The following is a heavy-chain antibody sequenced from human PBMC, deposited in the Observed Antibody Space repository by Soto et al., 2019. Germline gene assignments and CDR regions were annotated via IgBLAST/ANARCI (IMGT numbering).Heavy chain of an antibody. V-gene: IGHV4-30-4*01. Sequence: SETLSLTCTVSGGSISSGDYYWSWIRQPPGKGLEWIGYIYYSGSTYYNPSLKSRVTISVDTSKNQFSLKLSSVTAADTAVYYCARWDYYDSSGPDDAFDIWGQGTMVT. D-gene: IGHD3-22*01. CDR1: GGSISSGDYY. CDR3: ARWDYYDSSGPDDAFDI. J-gene: IGHJ3*02. CDR2: IYYSGST.